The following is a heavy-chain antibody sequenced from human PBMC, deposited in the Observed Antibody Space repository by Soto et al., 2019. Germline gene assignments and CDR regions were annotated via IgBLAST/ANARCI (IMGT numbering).Heavy chain of an antibody. CDR1: GGSISSYY. J-gene: IGHJ6*04. D-gene: IGHD3-10*02. CDR2: IYYSGST. Sequence: SETLSLTCTVSGGSISSYYWSWIRQPPGKGLEWIGYIYYSGSTNYNPSLKSRVTISVDTSKNQFSLKLSSVTAADTAVYYCASECCVYYGMDVWGKGTTVTVSS. CDR3: ASECCVYYGMDV. V-gene: IGHV4-59*08.